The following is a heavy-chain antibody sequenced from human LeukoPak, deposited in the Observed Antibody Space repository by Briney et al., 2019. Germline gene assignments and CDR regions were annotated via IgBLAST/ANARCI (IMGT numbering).Heavy chain of an antibody. CDR3: AKDFRIGYSAHFDY. CDR1: GFTFSSYG. CDR2: ISGSGSST. V-gene: IGHV3-23*01. D-gene: IGHD2-21*01. J-gene: IGHJ4*02. Sequence: PGGSLRLSCAASGFTFSSYGMSWVRQAPGKGLEWVSLISGSGSSTYYADSVKGRFTISRDNSKNTLYLQMDSLRGEDTAVYYCAKDFRIGYSAHFDYWGQGALVTVSS.